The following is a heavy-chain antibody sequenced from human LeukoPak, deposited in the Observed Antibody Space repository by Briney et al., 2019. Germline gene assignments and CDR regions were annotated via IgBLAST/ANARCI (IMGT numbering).Heavy chain of an antibody. V-gene: IGHV4-4*07. CDR2: IYSSGST. CDR1: GGSINNYY. CDR3: ARDHDYGDFFDY. D-gene: IGHD4-17*01. J-gene: IGHJ4*02. Sequence: PSETLSLTCTVSGGSINNYYWSWIRQPAGKGLEWIGLIYSSGSTSYNPSLKSRVTMSVDTSKNQFSLKLSSVTAADTAVYYCARDHDYGDFFDYWGQGTLVTVSS.